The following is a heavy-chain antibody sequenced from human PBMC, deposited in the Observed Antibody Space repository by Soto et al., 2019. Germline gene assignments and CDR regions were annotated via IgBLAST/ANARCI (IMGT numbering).Heavy chain of an antibody. CDR3: AKDLRTSTNYNYGMDV. CDR1: GFTFSTYA. V-gene: IGHV3-23*01. J-gene: IGHJ6*02. CDR2: ISARGGST. Sequence: EVQLLESGGGLVQPGGSLRLSCAASGFTFSTYAMSWVRQAPGKGLEWVSVISARGGSTFYADSVKGRFTVSRDNSRNPLYLQVISLRVEDTGVYYCAKDLRTSTNYNYGMDVWGQGTTVTVSS.